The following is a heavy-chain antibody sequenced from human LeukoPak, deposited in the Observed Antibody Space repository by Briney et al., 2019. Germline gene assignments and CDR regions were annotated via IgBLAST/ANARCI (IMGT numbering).Heavy chain of an antibody. CDR3: ASELGTGGY. Sequence: GGSLRLSCAASGFTFSIYSMNWVRQAPGKGLEWVSSISTSSSYIYYADSVEGRITISRDNAKNSLYLQMNSLRAEDTAVYYCASELGTGGYWGQGTLVTVSS. CDR1: GFTFSIYS. D-gene: IGHD7-27*01. V-gene: IGHV3-21*01. J-gene: IGHJ4*02. CDR2: ISTSSSYI.